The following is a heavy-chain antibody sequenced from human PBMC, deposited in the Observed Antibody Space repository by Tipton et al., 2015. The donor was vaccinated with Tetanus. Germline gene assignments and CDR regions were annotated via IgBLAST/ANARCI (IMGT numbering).Heavy chain of an antibody. D-gene: IGHD3-16*02. CDR3: ARDNGGRGVIVSDHYYYGMDV. V-gene: IGHV3-21*01. CDR1: GSTFSSYS. CDR2: ISSRGSDI. Sequence: SLRLSCAASGSTFSSYSMNWVRQAPGKGLEWVSYISSRGSDIRYADSVKGRFTISRDNAKNSLYLQMNSLRDEDTAMYYCARDNGGRGVIVSDHYYYGMDVWGQGTTVTVSS. J-gene: IGHJ6*02.